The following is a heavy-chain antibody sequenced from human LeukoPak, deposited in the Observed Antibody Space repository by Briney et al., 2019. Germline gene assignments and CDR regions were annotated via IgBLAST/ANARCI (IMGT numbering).Heavy chain of an antibody. CDR1: GGSISSYY. D-gene: IGHD5-12*01. CDR2: IYYSGST. CDR3: AGIGRWLQFFGY. J-gene: IGHJ4*02. V-gene: IGHV4-59*05. Sequence: SETLSLTCSVSGGSISSYYWSWIRQPPGKGLEWIGSIYYSGSTYYNPSLKSRVTISVDTSKNQFSLKLSSVTAADTAVYYCAGIGRWLQFFGYWGQGTLVTVSS.